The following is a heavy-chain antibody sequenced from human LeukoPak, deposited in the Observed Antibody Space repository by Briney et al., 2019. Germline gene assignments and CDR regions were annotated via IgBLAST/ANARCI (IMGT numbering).Heavy chain of an antibody. J-gene: IGHJ4*02. CDR3: AREDSGAVAADY. V-gene: IGHV1-8*01. D-gene: IGHD6-19*01. CDR2: MNPNSGNT. CDR1: GYNFDRYG. Sequence: ASVKVSCKGSGYNFDRYGVNWVRQATGQGLEWMGWMNPNSGNTGYAQKFQGRVTMTRNTSISTAYMELSSLRSEDTAVYYCAREDSGAVAADYWGQGTLVTVSS.